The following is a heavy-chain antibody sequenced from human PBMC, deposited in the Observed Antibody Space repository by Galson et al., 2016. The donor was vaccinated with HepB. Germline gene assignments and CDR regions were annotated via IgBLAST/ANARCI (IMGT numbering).Heavy chain of an antibody. Sequence: PALVKPTQTLTLTCTFSGFSLSTSGMRMNWVRQPPGKALEWLARIDWNDNKFYNASLKTRLTISKDTSKNRVVLTMTNMDPVDTATYYCARIAAAGPYSFGMDVWGQGTTVTVSS. CDR3: ARIAAAGPYSFGMDV. D-gene: IGHD6-13*01. J-gene: IGHJ6*02. CDR2: IDWNDNK. CDR1: GFSLSTSGMR. V-gene: IGHV2-70*04.